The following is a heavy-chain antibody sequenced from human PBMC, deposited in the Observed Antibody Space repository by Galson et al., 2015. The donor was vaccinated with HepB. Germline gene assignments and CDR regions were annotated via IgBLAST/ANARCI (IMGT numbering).Heavy chain of an antibody. CDR3: AKDSRYISGWYTGRGGLDF. Sequence: SLRLSCAASGFSFSTYDMHWVRQAPGKGLEWVAILSYDGRNTYSADSVKGRFTVSRDNSKSTLYLQLNSLRVEDTAVYYCAKDSRYISGWYTGRGGLDFWGQGTLVTVSS. V-gene: IGHV3-30*18. D-gene: IGHD6-19*01. CDR1: GFSFSTYD. CDR2: LSYDGRNT. J-gene: IGHJ4*02.